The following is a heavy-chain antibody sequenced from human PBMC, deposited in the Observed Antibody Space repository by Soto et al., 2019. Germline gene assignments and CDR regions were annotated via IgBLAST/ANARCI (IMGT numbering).Heavy chain of an antibody. J-gene: IGHJ4*02. CDR2: IYYSGST. CDR1: GGSISSGGYY. D-gene: IGHD2-2*01. V-gene: IGHV4-31*03. Sequence: PSETLSLTCTVSGGSISSGGYYWSWIRQHPGKGLEWIGYIYYSGSTYYNPSLKSRVTISVDTSKNQFSLKLSSVTAADTAVYYCARDPYCSSTSCNDYWGQGTLVTVSS. CDR3: ARDPYCSSTSCNDY.